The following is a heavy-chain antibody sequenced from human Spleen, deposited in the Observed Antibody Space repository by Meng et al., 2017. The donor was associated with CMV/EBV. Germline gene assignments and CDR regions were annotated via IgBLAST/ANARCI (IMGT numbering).Heavy chain of an antibody. CDR3: ARDPSGYGDYVRYFDY. CDR1: YTFTGYY. CDR2: INPNSGGK. V-gene: IGHV1-2*02. J-gene: IGHJ4*02. D-gene: IGHD4-17*01. Sequence: YTFTGYYMDWVRQAPGKGLGGMGWINPNSGGKNYAQKFQGRVTMNRDTSISTAYMELSRLRSDDTAVYYCARDPSGYGDYVRYFDYWGQGTLVTVSS.